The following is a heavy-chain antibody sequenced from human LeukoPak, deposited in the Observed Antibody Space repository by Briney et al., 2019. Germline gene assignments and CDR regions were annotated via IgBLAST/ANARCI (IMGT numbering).Heavy chain of an antibody. CDR2: IYYSGST. V-gene: IGHV4-39*07. CDR1: RGSISSSSYY. CDR3: ATSTGITMIR. Sequence: SETLSLTCTVSRGSISSSSYYWGWIRQPPGKGLEWIGSIYYSGSTYYNPSLKSRVTISVDTSKNQFSLKLSSVTAADTAVYYCATSTGITMIRWGQGTLVTVSS. J-gene: IGHJ4*02. D-gene: IGHD3-22*01.